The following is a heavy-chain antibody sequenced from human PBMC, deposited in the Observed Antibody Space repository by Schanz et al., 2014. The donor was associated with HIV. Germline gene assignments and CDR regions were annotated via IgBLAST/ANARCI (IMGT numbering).Heavy chain of an antibody. J-gene: IGHJ2*01. Sequence: QVQLVESGGGVVQPGRSLRLSCAASGFTFSSYAMHWVRQAPGKGLEWVAVISYDGSNKYYVDSVKGRFTISRDNSKNTLYLQMNSLRAEDTAVYYCARVNDKGWGYCSSTSCLFWYFDLWGRGTLVTVSS. CDR2: ISYDGSNK. CDR1: GFTFSSYA. D-gene: IGHD2-2*01. CDR3: ARVNDKGWGYCSSTSCLFWYFDL. V-gene: IGHV3-30-3*01.